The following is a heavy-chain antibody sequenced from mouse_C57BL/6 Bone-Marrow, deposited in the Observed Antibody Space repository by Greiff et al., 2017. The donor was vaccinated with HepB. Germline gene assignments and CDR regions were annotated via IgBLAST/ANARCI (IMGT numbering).Heavy chain of an antibody. CDR1: GYSFTGYF. CDR2: INPYNGDT. Sequence: VQLQQSGPELVKPGDSVKIPCKASGYSFTGYFMNWVMQSHGKSLEWIGRINPYNGDTFYNQKFKGKATLTVDKSSSTAHMELRSLTSEDSAVYYCARGGTPLYWYFDVWGTGTTVTVSS. V-gene: IGHV1-20*01. D-gene: IGHD2-14*01. CDR3: ARGGTPLYWYFDV. J-gene: IGHJ1*03.